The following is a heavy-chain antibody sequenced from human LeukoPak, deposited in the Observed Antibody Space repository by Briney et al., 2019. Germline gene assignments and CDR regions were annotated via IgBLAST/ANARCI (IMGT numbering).Heavy chain of an antibody. CDR2: INQDGSDK. CDR1: RFIFSSYW. V-gene: IGHV3-7*01. CDR3: ARDGSSWSGFHAFDL. D-gene: IGHD3-3*01. Sequence: PGGSLRLSCATSRFIFSSYWMTWVRRTPGKGLEWVASINQDGSDKYYVDSVKGRFTISRDNAKKSLYLEMSSLRAEDTAVYYCARDGSSWSGFHAFDLWGQGTVVTVSS. J-gene: IGHJ3*01.